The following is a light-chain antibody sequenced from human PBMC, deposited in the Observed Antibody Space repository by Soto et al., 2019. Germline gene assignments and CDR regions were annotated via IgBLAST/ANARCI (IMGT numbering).Light chain of an antibody. CDR1: QSISSY. V-gene: IGKV1-39*01. Sequence: IQMTPLPSSLTPCVRGRVTITFRASQSISSYLNWYQQKPGKAPKRLIYAASSLESGVPARFSGSGSGTDFTLTVSSLQPEDFATYFCQQSYSTPRTFGQGTKVDIK. J-gene: IGKJ1*01. CDR3: QQSYSTPRT. CDR2: AAS.